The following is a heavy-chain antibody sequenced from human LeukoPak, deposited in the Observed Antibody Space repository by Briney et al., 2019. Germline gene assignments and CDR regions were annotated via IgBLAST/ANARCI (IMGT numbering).Heavy chain of an antibody. CDR1: GFTVSSNY. CDR3: ARDHRVDSFRWLDP. J-gene: IGHJ5*02. Sequence: GGSLRLSCAASGFTVSSNYMSWVSQAPGKGLEWVSVIYSGGSTYYADSVKGRFTISRDNSKNTLYLQMNSLRAEDTAVYYCARDHRVDSFRWLDPWGQGTLVTVSS. CDR2: IYSGGST. D-gene: IGHD5-12*01. V-gene: IGHV3-53*01.